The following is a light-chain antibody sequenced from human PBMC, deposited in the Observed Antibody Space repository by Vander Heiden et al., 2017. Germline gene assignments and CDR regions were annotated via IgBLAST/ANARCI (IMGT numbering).Light chain of an antibody. V-gene: IGKV4-1*01. CDR2: CAS. Sequence: DIVMTQSPDSLAVSLGEGATINCKSSQSVLYSSNNKNYLAWYQQKPGQPPKLLIYCASTREAGVPDRFSGSGSGTDFTLTISSLQAEDVAVYYCQQYYSTPQTFGQGTKVEIK. CDR1: QSVLYSSNNKNY. J-gene: IGKJ1*01. CDR3: QQYYSTPQT.